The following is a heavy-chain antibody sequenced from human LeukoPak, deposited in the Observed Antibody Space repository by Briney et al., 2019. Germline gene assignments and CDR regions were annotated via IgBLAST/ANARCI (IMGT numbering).Heavy chain of an antibody. CDR3: ARPAVDTAMVSRFGY. CDR2: MSGRGGST. CDR1: GFTFSSYA. Sequence: GGSLGLSCAASGFTFSSYAMNWVRQAPGKGLEWISVMSGRGGSTDYADSVKGRFIISRDNSKNTLYLQMNSLRAEDTAVYYCARPAVDTAMVSRFGYWGQGTLVTVSS. D-gene: IGHD5-18*01. J-gene: IGHJ4*02. V-gene: IGHV3-23*01.